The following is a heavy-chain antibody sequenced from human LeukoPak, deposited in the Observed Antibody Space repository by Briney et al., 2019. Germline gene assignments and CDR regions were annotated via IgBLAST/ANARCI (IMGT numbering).Heavy chain of an antibody. CDR2: IYPGDSDT. Sequence: PGESPEISCKGSGYSFSSYWIGWVRQMPGKGLEWMGIIYPGDSDTRYSPYFRGQVTISVDKSISTAYLQWISLKASDTAMYYCARRAYGSGSYSSFDYWGQGTLVTVFS. J-gene: IGHJ4*02. CDR1: GYSFSSYW. CDR3: ARRAYGSGSYSSFDY. V-gene: IGHV5-51*01. D-gene: IGHD3-10*01.